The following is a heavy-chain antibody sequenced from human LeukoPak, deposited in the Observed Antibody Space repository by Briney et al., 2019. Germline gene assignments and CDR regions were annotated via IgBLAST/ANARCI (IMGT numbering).Heavy chain of an antibody. V-gene: IGHV3-30*18. CDR1: GFTFSSYG. Sequence: GGSLRLSCAASGFTFSSYGMHWVRQAPGKGLEWVAVISYDGSNKYYADSVKGRFTISRDNSKNTLFLQMNSLRAEDTAVYYCAKDGGLWVSAHWGDSWGRGTLVTVSS. D-gene: IGHD7-27*01. CDR3: AKDGGLWVSAHWGDS. J-gene: IGHJ4*02. CDR2: ISYDGSNK.